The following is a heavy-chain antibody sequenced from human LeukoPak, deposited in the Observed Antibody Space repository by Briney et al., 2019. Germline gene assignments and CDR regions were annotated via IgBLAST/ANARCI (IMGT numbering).Heavy chain of an antibody. CDR3: ARDLSYSSGWYHY. CDR2: ISSSSNYI. J-gene: IGHJ4*02. D-gene: IGHD6-19*01. Sequence: PGGSLRLSCAASGFTFSSYSMNWVRQAPGKGLEWVSSISSSSNYIFYADSLKGRFTISRDDAKNSLYLQMNSLRAEDTAVYYCARDLSYSSGWYHYWGQGTLVTVSS. CDR1: GFTFSSYS. V-gene: IGHV3-21*01.